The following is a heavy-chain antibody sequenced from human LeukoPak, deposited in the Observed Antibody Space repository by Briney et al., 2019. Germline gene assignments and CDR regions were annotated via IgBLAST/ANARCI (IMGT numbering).Heavy chain of an antibody. J-gene: IGHJ5*02. CDR2: IYYSGST. Sequence: PSETLSLTCTVSGGSISSYYWSWIRQPPGKGLEWIGYIYYSGSTNYNPSLKSRVTISVDTSKNQFSLKLSSVTAADTAVYYCARSGPVVGATNRAGFDPWGQGTLVTVSS. D-gene: IGHD1-26*01. CDR3: ARSGPVVGATNRAGFDP. CDR1: GGSISSYY. V-gene: IGHV4-59*08.